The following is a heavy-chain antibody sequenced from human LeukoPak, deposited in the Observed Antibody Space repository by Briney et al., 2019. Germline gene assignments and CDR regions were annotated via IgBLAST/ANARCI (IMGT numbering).Heavy chain of an antibody. CDR2: VKQDESSK. CDR3: ARDWEHSRYN. D-gene: IGHD6-13*01. CDR1: GFTFSHYW. Sequence: GGSLRLSCAASGFTFSHYWMAWVRQAPGKGPEWVANVKQDESSKFYADSVKGRFTLSRDNAKNSVHLLMNSLRVEDTAVYYCARDWEHSRYNWGQGTLVTVSS. J-gene: IGHJ4*02. V-gene: IGHV3-7*01.